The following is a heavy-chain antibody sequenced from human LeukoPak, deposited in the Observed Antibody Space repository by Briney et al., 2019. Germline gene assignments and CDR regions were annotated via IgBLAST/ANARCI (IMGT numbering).Heavy chain of an antibody. D-gene: IGHD6-13*01. J-gene: IGHJ4*02. Sequence: VGSLRLSCAASGFTFSTYAMIWVRQAPGKGLEWVSVIGGSGSYTYYADSVKGRFTISRDNSKDTLYLQMNSLRAEDTAVYYCARDWYDYWGQGTLVTVYS. CDR1: GFTFSTYA. CDR2: IGGSGSYT. V-gene: IGHV3-23*01. CDR3: ARDWYDY.